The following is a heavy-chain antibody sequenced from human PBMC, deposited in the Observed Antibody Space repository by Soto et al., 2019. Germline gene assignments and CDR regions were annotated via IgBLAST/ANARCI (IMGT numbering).Heavy chain of an antibody. V-gene: IGHV1-3*01. Sequence: ASVKVSCKASGYTFTSYAMHWVRQAPGQRLEWMGWINAGNGNTKYSQKFQGRVTITRDTSASTAYMELSSLRSEDTAVYYCARDRYCSGGSCYSFFDYWGQGTLVTVSS. J-gene: IGHJ4*02. CDR1: GYTFTSYA. CDR3: ARDRYCSGGSCYSFFDY. D-gene: IGHD2-15*01. CDR2: INAGNGNT.